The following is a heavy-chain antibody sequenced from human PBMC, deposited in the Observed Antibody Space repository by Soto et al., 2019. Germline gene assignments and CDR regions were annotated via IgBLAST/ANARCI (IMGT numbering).Heavy chain of an antibody. Sequence: PSQTLSLTCDISWDSVSTNTATWDWFRQSPSRGLEWLGRTYYRSRWYFDYAVSVKGRITISPDISNNQVSLHLTSVTPDDTAIYYCVRLIGNSWLDSWGQGTLVTVSS. CDR3: VRLIGNSWLDS. J-gene: IGHJ5*01. CDR1: WDSVSTNTAT. V-gene: IGHV6-1*01. D-gene: IGHD3-22*01. CDR2: TYYRSRWYF.